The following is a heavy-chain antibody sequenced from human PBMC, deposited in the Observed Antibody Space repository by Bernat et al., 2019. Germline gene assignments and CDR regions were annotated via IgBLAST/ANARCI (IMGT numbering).Heavy chain of an antibody. CDR1: GYTFTSYG. Sequence: QVQLVQSGAEVKKPGASVKVSCKASGYTFTSYGISWVRQAPGQGLEWMGWISAYNGNTNYAQKLQGRVTMTTDTSTSTAYMELRSLGSDDTAVYYCARDRLLRYSSGWYDCSWDYWGQGTLVTVSS. CDR3: ARDRLLRYSSGWYDCSWDY. D-gene: IGHD6-19*01. V-gene: IGHV1-18*04. J-gene: IGHJ4*02. CDR2: ISAYNGNT.